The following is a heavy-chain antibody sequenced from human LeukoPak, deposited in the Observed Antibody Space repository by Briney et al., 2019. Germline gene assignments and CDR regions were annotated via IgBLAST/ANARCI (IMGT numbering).Heavy chain of an antibody. J-gene: IGHJ3*02. CDR1: GYTFTNYG. Sequence: ASVKVSCKASGYTFTNYGISWVRQAPGQGLEWMGWISAYKGNTYYAQKLQGRVTMTTDTSTSTAYMELRSLRSDDTAVYYCARDLMTTVTTCTDVFDIWGQGTMVTVSS. CDR3: ARDLMTTVTTCTDVFDI. CDR2: ISAYKGNT. V-gene: IGHV1-18*01. D-gene: IGHD4-17*01.